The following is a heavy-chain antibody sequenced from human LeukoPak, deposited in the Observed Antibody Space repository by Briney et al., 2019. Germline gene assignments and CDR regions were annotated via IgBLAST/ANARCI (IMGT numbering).Heavy chain of an antibody. D-gene: IGHD3-22*01. CDR3: AKATRRITMIVVVITPYYYYGMDV. CDR1: GFTFSSYA. V-gene: IGHV3-23*01. CDR2: ISGSGGST. J-gene: IGHJ6*02. Sequence: GGSLRLSCAASGFTFSSYAMSWVRQAPGKGLEWVSAISGSGGSTYYADSVKGRFTISRDNSKNTLYLQMNSLRAEDTAVYYCAKATRRITMIVVVITPYYYYGMDVWGQGTTVTVS.